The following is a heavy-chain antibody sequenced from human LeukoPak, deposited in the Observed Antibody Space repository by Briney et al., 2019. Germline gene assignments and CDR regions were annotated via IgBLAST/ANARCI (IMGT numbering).Heavy chain of an antibody. CDR2: IYSGGST. CDR1: RFTVSSNY. CDR3: AKSDYYYYYGMDV. J-gene: IGHJ6*02. V-gene: IGHV3-53*04. D-gene: IGHD2-21*02. Sequence: GGSLRLSCAASRFTVSSNYMSWVRQAPGKGLEWVSVIYSGGSTYYADSVKGRFTISRHNSKNTLYLQMNSLRAEDTAVYYCAKSDYYYYYGMDVWGQGTTVTVSS.